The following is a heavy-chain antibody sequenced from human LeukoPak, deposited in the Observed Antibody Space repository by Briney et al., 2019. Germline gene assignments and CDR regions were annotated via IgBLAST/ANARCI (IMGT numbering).Heavy chain of an antibody. CDR3: ASQGDFWSGYYPFDY. CDR1: GGSISSSSYY. V-gene: IGHV4-39*07. J-gene: IGHJ4*02. CDR2: IYYSGST. D-gene: IGHD3-3*01. Sequence: SETLSPTCTVSGGSISSSSYYWGWIRQPPGKGLEWIGSIYYSGSTYYNPSLKSRVTISVDTSKNQFSLKLGSVTAADTAVYYCASQGDFWSGYYPFDYWGQGTLVTVSS.